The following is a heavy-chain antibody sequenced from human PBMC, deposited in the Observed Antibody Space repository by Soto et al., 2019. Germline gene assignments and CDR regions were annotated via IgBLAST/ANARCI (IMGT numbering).Heavy chain of an antibody. CDR2: ISWNSGSI. D-gene: IGHD4-17*01. CDR1: GFTFDDYA. J-gene: IGHJ4*02. Sequence: EVQLVESGGGLVQPGRSLRLSCAASGFTFDDYAMHWVRQAPGKGLEWVSGISWNSGSIGYADSVKGRFTISRDNAKNSLYLQMNSLRAEDTALYYCAKGLPYGDYVGDHFDYWGQGTLVTVSS. CDR3: AKGLPYGDYVGDHFDY. V-gene: IGHV3-9*01.